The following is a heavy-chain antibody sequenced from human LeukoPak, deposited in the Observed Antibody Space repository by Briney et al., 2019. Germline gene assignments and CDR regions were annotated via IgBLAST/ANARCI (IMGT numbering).Heavy chain of an antibody. D-gene: IGHD6-13*01. J-gene: IGHJ3*02. CDR2: ISHDGSNK. Sequence: GGSLRLSCAASGFTFSSYGMHWVRQAPGKGLEWVAVISHDGSNKYYADSVKGRFTISRDNSKNTLYLQMNSLRAEDTAVYYCAKDLHSSSWYNDAFDIWGQGTMVTVSS. CDR3: AKDLHSSSWYNDAFDI. CDR1: GFTFSSYG. V-gene: IGHV3-30*18.